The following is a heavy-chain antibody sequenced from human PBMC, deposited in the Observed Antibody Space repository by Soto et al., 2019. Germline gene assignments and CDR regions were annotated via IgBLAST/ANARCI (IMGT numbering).Heavy chain of an antibody. CDR3: ARGRYGDY. CDR1: GYTFTSYG. V-gene: IGHV1-18*01. J-gene: IGHJ4*02. Sequence: QVHLVQSGAEVKKPGASVKVSCKASGYTFTSYGITWVRQAPGQGLEWMGWVSAHNGNTDYAQKLQGRVIVTRDTSTSTAYMELRSLRSDDTAVYYCARGRYGDYWGQGALVTVSS. CDR2: VSAHNGNT. D-gene: IGHD1-1*01.